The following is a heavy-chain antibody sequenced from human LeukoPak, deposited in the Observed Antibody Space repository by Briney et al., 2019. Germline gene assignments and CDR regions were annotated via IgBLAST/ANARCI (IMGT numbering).Heavy chain of an antibody. J-gene: IGHJ4*02. CDR1: GITFSDYY. V-gene: IGHV3-11*03. D-gene: IGHD3-16*01. CDR3: ASWATGIDY. Sequence: GGSLRLSCAASGITFSDYYMSWIRQAPGKGLEWVSYISSSSRYTNYADSVKGRFTISRDNAKNSVYLQMNSLRAEDTAVYYCASWATGIDYWGQGTLVSVSS. CDR2: ISSSSRYT.